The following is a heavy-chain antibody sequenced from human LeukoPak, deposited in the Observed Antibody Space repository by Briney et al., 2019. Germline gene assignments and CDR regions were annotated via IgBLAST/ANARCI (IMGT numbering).Heavy chain of an antibody. CDR2: ISWNSGSI. V-gene: IGHV3-9*01. J-gene: IGHJ4*02. D-gene: IGHD6-13*01. Sequence: GGSLRLSCAASGFTFDDYAMHWVRQAPGKGLEWVSSISWNSGSIGYADSVKGRFTISRDNAKNSLYLQMNSLRAEDTALYYCAKAAADPYFDYWGQGTLVTVSS. CDR3: AKAAADPYFDY. CDR1: GFTFDDYA.